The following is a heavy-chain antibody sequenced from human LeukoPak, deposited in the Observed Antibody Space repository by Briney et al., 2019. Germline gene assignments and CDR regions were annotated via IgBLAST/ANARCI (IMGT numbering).Heavy chain of an antibody. CDR2: INPRGDAT. D-gene: IGHD1-1*01. J-gene: IGHJ4*02. Sequence: ASVKVSCKASGNTFIGYWIHWLRQAPGQGLEWMGAINPRGDATIGAQKFQGRVTTTRDTSTSTVYIELSSLRSEDTAVYYCAREGQQLKRFDYWGQGTLVTVSS. CDR3: AREGQQLKRFDY. V-gene: IGHV1-46*01. CDR1: GNTFIGYW.